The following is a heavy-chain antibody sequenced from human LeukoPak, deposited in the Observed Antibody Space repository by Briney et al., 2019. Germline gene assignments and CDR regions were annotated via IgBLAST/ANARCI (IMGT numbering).Heavy chain of an antibody. CDR2: IKQAGSEN. Sequence: GGSLRLSCAASGFIFSSYWMTWVRQAPGKGLEWVANIKQAGSENSYVDSVKGRFTISRDNAKNSLYLQMNSLRAEDTAVYYCGGLQLWLPLDYWGQGTLVTVSS. CDR1: GFIFSSYW. J-gene: IGHJ4*02. D-gene: IGHD5-18*01. CDR3: GGLQLWLPLDY. V-gene: IGHV3-7*03.